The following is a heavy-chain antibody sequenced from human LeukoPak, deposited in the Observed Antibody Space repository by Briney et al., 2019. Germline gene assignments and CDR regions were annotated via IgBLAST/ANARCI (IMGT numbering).Heavy chain of an antibody. J-gene: IGHJ3*02. CDR2: IYHSGST. V-gene: IGHV4-30-2*01. CDR3: ARGPGIAAGDI. CDR1: GGSISSGGYY. Sequence: SSETLSLTCTVSGGSISSGGYYWSWIRQPPGKGLEWIGYIYHSGSTYYNPSLKSRVTISVDRSKNQFSLKLSSVTAADTAVYYCARGPGIAAGDIWGQGTMVTVSS. D-gene: IGHD6-13*01.